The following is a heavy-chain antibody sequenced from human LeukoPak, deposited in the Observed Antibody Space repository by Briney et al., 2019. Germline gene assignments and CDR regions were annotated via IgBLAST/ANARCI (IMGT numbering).Heavy chain of an antibody. V-gene: IGHV3-23*01. Sequence: GGSLRLSCAASGFTFSSYAMSWVRQAPGKGLEWVSAISGSGGSTYYADSVKGRFTISRDNSKNTLYLQMNSLRAEDTAVYYCAKSCYYDSGGYYPPNTFDYWGQGTLVTVSS. CDR3: AKSCYYDSGGYYPPNTFDY. CDR2: ISGSGGST. D-gene: IGHD3-22*01. CDR1: GFTFSSYA. J-gene: IGHJ4*02.